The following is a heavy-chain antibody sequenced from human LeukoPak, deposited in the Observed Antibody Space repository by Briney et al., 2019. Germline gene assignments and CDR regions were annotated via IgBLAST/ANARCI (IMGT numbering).Heavy chain of an antibody. CDR1: GFPFSNYW. CDR3: ASGGPLGLATYFDY. CDR2: IKQDGSEI. J-gene: IGHJ4*02. D-gene: IGHD3/OR15-3a*01. V-gene: IGHV3-7*01. Sequence: GGSLRLSCAASGFPFSNYWMNWVRQAPGKGLEWVANIKQDGSEIYYVDSVKGRFTISRDNAKNSLYLQMNSLRAEDTAVYYCASGGPLGLATYFDYWGQGTLVTVSS.